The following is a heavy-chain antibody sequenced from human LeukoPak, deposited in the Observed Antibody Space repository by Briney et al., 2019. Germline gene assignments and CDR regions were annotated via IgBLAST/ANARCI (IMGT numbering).Heavy chain of an antibody. V-gene: IGHV3-48*04. CDR1: GFTFGSYS. CDR2: IGRSGTTI. J-gene: IGHJ4*02. CDR3: ATNHPNGGGGRYFDWSPID. D-gene: IGHD3-9*01. Sequence: GGSLRLSFTTSGFTFGSYSINWVRQAPGKGLEWVSFIGRSGTTIYYADSVKGRFTCSRDNAKNSLHLQMNSLRAEDTAVYYCATNHPNGGGGRYFDWSPIDWGQGTLVTVSS.